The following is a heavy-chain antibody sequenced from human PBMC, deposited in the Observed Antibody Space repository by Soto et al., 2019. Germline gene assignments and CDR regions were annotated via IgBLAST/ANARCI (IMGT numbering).Heavy chain of an antibody. D-gene: IGHD3-10*01. CDR3: AKGGSGSYYTDAFDI. J-gene: IGHJ3*02. CDR1: GFTFDDYA. Sequence: PGGSLRLSCAASGFTFDDYAMHWVRQAPGKGLEWVSGISWNSGSIGYADSVKGRFTISRDNAKNSLYLQMNSLRAEDTALYYCAKGGSGSYYTDAFDIWGQGTMVTVSS. V-gene: IGHV3-9*01. CDR2: ISWNSGSI.